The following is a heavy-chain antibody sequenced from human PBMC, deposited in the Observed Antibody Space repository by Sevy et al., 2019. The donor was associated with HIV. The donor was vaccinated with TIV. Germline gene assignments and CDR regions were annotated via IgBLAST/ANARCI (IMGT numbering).Heavy chain of an antibody. J-gene: IGHJ3*02. Sequence: GGSLRFSCAASGFTFSSYRMNWVRQAPGKGLEWVSYISSSSSTIYYADSVKGRFTISRDNAKNSLYLQMNSLRAEDMAVYYCARVGIVVGGAFDIWGQGTMVTVSS. CDR2: ISSSSSTI. V-gene: IGHV3-48*01. D-gene: IGHD2-15*01. CDR3: ARVGIVVGGAFDI. CDR1: GFTFSSYR.